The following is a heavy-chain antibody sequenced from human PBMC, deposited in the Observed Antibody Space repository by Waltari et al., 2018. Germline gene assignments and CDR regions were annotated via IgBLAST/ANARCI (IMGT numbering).Heavy chain of an antibody. V-gene: IGHV4-34*01. D-gene: IGHD1-26*01. J-gene: IGHJ4*02. Sequence: QVQLQQWGAGLLKPSETLSLTCAVYGGSFSGYYWSWIRQPPGKGLEWIGEINDSGSTNYNTSLKSRVTRSVGTSKNRFSLRRSSVTAADTAVYYCARGGATMRGAFDYWGQGTLVTVSS. CDR2: INDSGST. CDR1: GGSFSGYY. CDR3: ARGGATMRGAFDY.